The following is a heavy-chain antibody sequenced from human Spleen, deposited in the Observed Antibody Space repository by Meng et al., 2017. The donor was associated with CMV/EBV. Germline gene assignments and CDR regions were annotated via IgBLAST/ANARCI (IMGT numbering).Heavy chain of an antibody. J-gene: IGHJ6*02. D-gene: IGHD2-2*02. CDR1: GGSIISSPYY. Sequence: GSLRLSCTVTGGSIISSPYYWGWIRQPPGKGLEWIGSLSYSGTTHDNPSLKSRATISIDTSKNQFSLKVSSVTAADTAVYYCASFHCSSSNCYTKNYDMDVWGQGTTVTVSS. CDR3: ASFHCSSSNCYTKNYDMDV. V-gene: IGHV4-39*07. CDR2: LSYSGTT.